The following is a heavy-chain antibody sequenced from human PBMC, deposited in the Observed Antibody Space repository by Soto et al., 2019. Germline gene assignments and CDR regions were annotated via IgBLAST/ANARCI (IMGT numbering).Heavy chain of an antibody. D-gene: IGHD5-18*01. J-gene: IGHJ4*02. CDR3: ARYSYGRIDY. CDR2: IYYSGST. CDR1: GGSISSGVYY. Sequence: SETLSLTCTVSGGSISSGVYYWSWIRQHPGKGLEWIGYIYYSGSTYYNPSLKSRVTISVDTSKNQFSLKLSSVTAADTAVYYCARYSYGRIDYWGQGTLVTVSS. V-gene: IGHV4-31*03.